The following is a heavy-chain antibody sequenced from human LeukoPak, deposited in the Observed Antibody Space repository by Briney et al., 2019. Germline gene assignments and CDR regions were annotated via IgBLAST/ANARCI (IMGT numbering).Heavy chain of an antibody. D-gene: IGHD3-10*01. CDR3: AREGNATTMVRGVLGWFDP. CDR1: GYTFTGYY. Sequence: ASVKVSCKASGYTFTGYYMHWVRQAPGQGLEWMGWINPNSGGTNYAQKFQGRVTMTRDTSISTAYMELSRLRSDDTAVYYCAREGNATTMVRGVLGWFDPWGQGTLVTVSS. CDR2: INPNSGGT. V-gene: IGHV1-2*02. J-gene: IGHJ5*02.